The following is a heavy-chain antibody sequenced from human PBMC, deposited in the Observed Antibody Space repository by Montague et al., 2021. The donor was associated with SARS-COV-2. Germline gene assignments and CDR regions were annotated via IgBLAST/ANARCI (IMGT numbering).Heavy chain of an antibody. J-gene: IGHJ1*01. D-gene: IGHD1-26*01. CDR3: AHRPRWKLLQGEYFQH. CDR2: IYWDDDK. V-gene: IGHV2-5*02. CDR1: GFSLSTSGVG. Sequence: PALVKPTQTLTLTCTFSGFSLSTSGVGVGWIRQPPGKALEWLALIYWDDDKRYSPSLESRLTITKDTSKNQVVLTMTNMDPVDTATYYCAHRPRWKLLQGEYFQHWGQGTLVTVSS.